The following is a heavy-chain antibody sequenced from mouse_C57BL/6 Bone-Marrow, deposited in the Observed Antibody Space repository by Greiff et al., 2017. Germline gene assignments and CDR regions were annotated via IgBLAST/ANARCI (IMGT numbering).Heavy chain of an antibody. J-gene: IGHJ2*01. CDR1: GYSITSGYY. D-gene: IGHD2-3*01. CDR3: ARFYDCYYDY. Sequence: EVKLMESGPGLVKPSQSLSLTCSVTGYSITSGYYWNWIRQFPGNKLEWMGYISYDGSNNYNPSLKNRISITRDTSKNQFFLKLNSVTTEDTATYYCARFYDCYYDYWGQGTTLTVSS. V-gene: IGHV3-6*01. CDR2: ISYDGSN.